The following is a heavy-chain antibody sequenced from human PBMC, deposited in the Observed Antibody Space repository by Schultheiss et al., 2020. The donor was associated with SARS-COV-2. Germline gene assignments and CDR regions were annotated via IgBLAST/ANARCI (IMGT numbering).Heavy chain of an antibody. D-gene: IGHD3-10*01. J-gene: IGHJ5*02. Sequence: GGSLRLSCAASGFTFSSYSMNWVRQAPGKGLEWVSYISSSSSTIYYADSVKGRFTISRDNAKNSLYLQMNSLRAVDTAVYYCARDYGSGSYSNWFDPWGQGTLVTVSS. V-gene: IGHV3-48*01. CDR3: ARDYGSGSYSNWFDP. CDR2: ISSSSSTI. CDR1: GFTFSSYS.